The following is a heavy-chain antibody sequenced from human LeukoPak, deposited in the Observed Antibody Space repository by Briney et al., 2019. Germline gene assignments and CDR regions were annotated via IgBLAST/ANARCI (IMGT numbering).Heavy chain of an antibody. CDR1: GGSFSGYH. J-gene: IGHJ6*02. Sequence: SETLSLTCAVYGGSFSGYHWSWIRQPPGKGLEWIGEINHSGSTNYNPSLKSRVTISVDTSKNQFSLKLSSVTAADTAVYYCASLGYSSGWGGYYYYGMDVWGQGTTVTVSS. V-gene: IGHV4-34*01. CDR3: ASLGYSSGWGGYYYYGMDV. CDR2: INHSGST. D-gene: IGHD6-19*01.